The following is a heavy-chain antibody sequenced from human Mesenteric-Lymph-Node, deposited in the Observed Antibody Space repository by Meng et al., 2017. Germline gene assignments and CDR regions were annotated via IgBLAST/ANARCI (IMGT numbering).Heavy chain of an antibody. CDR2: INPSGGST. D-gene: IGHD6-19*01. CDR1: GYTFTGYY. Sequence: ASVKVSCKASGYTFTGYYMHWVRQAPGQGLEWMGIINPSGGSTSYAQKFQGRVTMTRDTSTSTVYMELSSLRSEDTAVYYCARDSERSGWRKEEFDYWGQGTLVTVSS. J-gene: IGHJ4*02. CDR3: ARDSERSGWRKEEFDY. V-gene: IGHV1-46*01.